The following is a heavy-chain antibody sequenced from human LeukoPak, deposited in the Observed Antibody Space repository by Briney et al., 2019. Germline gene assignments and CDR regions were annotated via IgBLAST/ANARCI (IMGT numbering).Heavy chain of an antibody. J-gene: IGHJ6*02. CDR2: IGGSSGDT. Sequence: GGSLRLSCVASGFTFSSSAMNWVRQAPGEGLQWVSAIGGSSGDTYYADSVKGRFTISRENSKTTVYLQMDNLRAEDMAVYYCAKDWRMGVWGQGTTVTVSS. CDR1: GFTFSSSA. CDR3: AKDWRMGV. V-gene: IGHV3-23*01.